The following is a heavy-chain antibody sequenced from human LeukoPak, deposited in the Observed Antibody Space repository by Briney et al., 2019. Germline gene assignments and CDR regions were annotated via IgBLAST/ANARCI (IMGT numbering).Heavy chain of an antibody. D-gene: IGHD5-18*01. CDR2: INHSGST. CDR1: GGSFSGYY. J-gene: IGHJ4*02. CDR3: ARIGYSYPSDY. Sequence: SETLSLTCAVYGGSFSGYYWSWIRQPPGKGLEWIGEINHSGSTNYNPSLKSRVTISVDTSKNQFSLKLSSVTAADTAVYYCARIGYSYPSDYWGQGTLVTVSS. V-gene: IGHV4-34*01.